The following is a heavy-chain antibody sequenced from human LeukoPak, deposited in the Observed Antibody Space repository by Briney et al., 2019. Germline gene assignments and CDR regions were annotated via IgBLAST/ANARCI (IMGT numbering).Heavy chain of an antibody. CDR2: IGSKANSYAT. CDR1: GFTFSGSA. J-gene: IGHJ4*02. D-gene: IGHD6-13*01. V-gene: IGHV3-73*01. Sequence: GGSLRLSCAASGFTFSGSAMHWVRQAPGKGLEWVGHIGSKANSYATAYAASVKGRFTISRDDSKNTAYLQMNSLKTEDTALYHCTRQWSTAGAGPMDFDYWGQGTLVTVYS. CDR3: TRQWSTAGAGPMDFDY.